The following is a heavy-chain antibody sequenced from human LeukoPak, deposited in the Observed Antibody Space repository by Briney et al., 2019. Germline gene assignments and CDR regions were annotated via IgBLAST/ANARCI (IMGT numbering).Heavy chain of an antibody. J-gene: IGHJ4*02. CDR3: AKVRVRYSNTPYYFDY. Sequence: LSLTCXVYGGSXXGYYWSWIRQPPGKGLEWIGEINHSGSTNYNPSLKSRVTISVDTSKNQFSLKLSSVTAADTAVYYCAKVRVRYSNTPYYFDYWGQGTLVTVSS. D-gene: IGHD4-11*01. CDR2: INHSGST. V-gene: IGHV4-34*01. CDR1: GGSXXGYY.